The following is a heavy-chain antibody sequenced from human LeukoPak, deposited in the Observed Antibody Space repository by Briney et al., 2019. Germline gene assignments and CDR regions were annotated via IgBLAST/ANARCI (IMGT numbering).Heavy chain of an antibody. CDR1: GFTFSSYE. V-gene: IGHV3-48*03. D-gene: IGHD6-19*01. J-gene: IGHJ4*02. CDR2: ISSSGSTI. Sequence: GGSPRLSCAASGFTFSSYEMNWVRQAPGKGLEWVSYISSSGSTIYYADSVKGRFTISRDNAKNSLYLQMNSLRAEDTAVYYCARVVGSGWFDYWGQGTLVTVSS. CDR3: ARVVGSGWFDY.